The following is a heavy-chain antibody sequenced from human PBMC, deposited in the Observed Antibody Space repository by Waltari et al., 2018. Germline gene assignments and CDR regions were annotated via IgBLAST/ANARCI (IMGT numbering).Heavy chain of an antibody. D-gene: IGHD2-15*01. CDR2: ISYDGSNK. Sequence: QVQLVESGGGVVQPGRSLRLSCAASGFTFSSYAMHWVRQAPGKGLEWVAVISYDGSNKYYAESVKGRFTISRDNSKNTLYLQMNSLRAEETAGYYWARALYWSGGSGPFDYWGQGTLVTVSS. CDR1: GFTFSSYA. CDR3: ARALYWSGGSGPFDY. V-gene: IGHV3-30-3*01. J-gene: IGHJ4*02.